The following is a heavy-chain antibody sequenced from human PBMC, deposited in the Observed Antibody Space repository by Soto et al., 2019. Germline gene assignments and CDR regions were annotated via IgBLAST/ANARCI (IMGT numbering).Heavy chain of an antibody. V-gene: IGHV1-8*01. CDR3: ARGGYSYGYGIDV. CDR2: MIPTSGST. J-gene: IGHJ6*02. CDR1: GYTFTSYD. D-gene: IGHD5-18*01. Sequence: ASVKVSCKASGYTFTSYDINWVRQATGQGLEWLGWMIPTSGSTGYAQKFQGRVTMTGSTSIGTAYLELSSLTSEDTAVYYCARGGYSYGYGIDVSGQGTTVTVYS.